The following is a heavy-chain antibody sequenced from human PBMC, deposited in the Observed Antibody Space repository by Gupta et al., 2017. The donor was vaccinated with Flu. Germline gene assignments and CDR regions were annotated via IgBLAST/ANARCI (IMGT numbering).Heavy chain of an antibody. D-gene: IGHD6-13*01. V-gene: IGHV4-61*02. J-gene: IGHJ6*02. CDR1: GCSISSGSYY. CDR2: IYTSGST. Sequence: QVQLQESGPGLVKPSQTLSLTCTVSGCSISSGSYYWSWIRQPAGKGLEWIGRIYTSGSTNYNPSLKSRVTISVDTSKNQFSLKLSSVTAADTAVYYCALSIAAAGTYYYYGMDVWGQGTTVTVSS. CDR3: ALSIAAAGTYYYYGMDV.